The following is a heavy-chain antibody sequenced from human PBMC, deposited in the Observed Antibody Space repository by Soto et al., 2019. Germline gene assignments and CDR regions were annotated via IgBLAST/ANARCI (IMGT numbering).Heavy chain of an antibody. V-gene: IGHV3-23*01. CDR1: GFSFSNYP. J-gene: IGHJ4*02. CDR2: ISARGDKT. D-gene: IGHD3-3*01. CDR3: TDYAFIVTRKPGAFEL. Sequence: LRLSCATSGFSFSNYPMTWVRQAPGKGLEWVSTISARGDKTYYAGSVKGRFTVSRDNSKNTLYLQMNTLGAEDTAIYYCTDYAFIVTRKPGAFELWCQGTPVTVSS.